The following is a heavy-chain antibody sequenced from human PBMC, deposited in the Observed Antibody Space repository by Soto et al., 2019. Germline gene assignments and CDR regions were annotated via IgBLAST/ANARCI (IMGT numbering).Heavy chain of an antibody. CDR1: GFTFSSYG. J-gene: IGHJ4*02. Sequence: AVGSLRLSCAASGFTFSSYGMHWVRQAPGKGLEWVAVISYDGSNKYYADSVKGRFTISRDNSKNTLYLQMNSLRAEDTAVYYCAKDEGSYYFDYWGQGTLVTVSS. V-gene: IGHV3-30*18. CDR3: AKDEGSYYFDY. CDR2: ISYDGSNK. D-gene: IGHD1-26*01.